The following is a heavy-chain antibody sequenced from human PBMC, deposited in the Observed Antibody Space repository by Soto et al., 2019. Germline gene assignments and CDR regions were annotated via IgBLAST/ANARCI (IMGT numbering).Heavy chain of an antibody. CDR2: IDPSDSYT. Sequence: GESLKISCKGSGYSFTSYWISWVRQMPGKGLAWMGRIDPSDSYTNYSPSFQGHVTISADKSISTAYLQWSSLKASDTAMYYCARPRDYSNYDVPVNAIDMDVWGQGTTVTVSS. CDR1: GYSFTSYW. V-gene: IGHV5-10-1*01. CDR3: ARPRDYSNYDVPVNAIDMDV. D-gene: IGHD4-4*01. J-gene: IGHJ6*02.